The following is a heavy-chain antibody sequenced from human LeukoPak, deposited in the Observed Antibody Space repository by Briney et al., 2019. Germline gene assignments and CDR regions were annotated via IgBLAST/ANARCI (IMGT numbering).Heavy chain of an antibody. CDR1: GGSISSGGYY. D-gene: IGHD3-10*01. Sequence: SETLSLTCTVSGGSISSGGYYWSWIRQPPGKGLEWIVEINHSGSTNYNPSLKSRVTISVDTSKNQFSLKLSSVTAADTAVYYCARARWDLTYYYGSGSYKFDYWGQGTLVTVSS. CDR2: INHSGST. CDR3: ARARWDLTYYYGSGSYKFDY. J-gene: IGHJ4*02. V-gene: IGHV4-39*07.